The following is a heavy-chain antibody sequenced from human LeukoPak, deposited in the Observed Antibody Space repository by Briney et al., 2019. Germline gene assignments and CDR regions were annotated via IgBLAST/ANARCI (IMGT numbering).Heavy chain of an antibody. CDR3: ASPRVGATHFDY. Sequence: ASVKVSCKASGGTFSSYAISWVRQAPGQGLEWMGGIIPIFGTANYAQKCQGRVTITTDESTSTAYMELSSLRSEDTAVYYCASPRVGATHFDYWGQGTLVTVSS. V-gene: IGHV1-69*05. CDR2: IIPIFGTA. J-gene: IGHJ4*02. D-gene: IGHD1-26*01. CDR1: GGTFSSYA.